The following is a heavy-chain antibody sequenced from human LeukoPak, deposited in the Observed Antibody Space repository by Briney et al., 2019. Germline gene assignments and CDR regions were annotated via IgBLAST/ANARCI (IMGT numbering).Heavy chain of an antibody. CDR1: GYTFTDYH. D-gene: IGHD2-15*01. CDR2: INPNSGGT. J-gene: IGHJ5*02. CDR3: ARGYCTGGSCSGAWFDP. Sequence: GASVKLSCKSSGYTFTDYHLHWVRQAPGQGLEWMGWINPNSGGTNYAQKFQGSVTMTRDTSINTAYIELNRLRSDDTAVYYCARGYCTGGSCSGAWFDPWGEGTLVTVSS. V-gene: IGHV1-2*02.